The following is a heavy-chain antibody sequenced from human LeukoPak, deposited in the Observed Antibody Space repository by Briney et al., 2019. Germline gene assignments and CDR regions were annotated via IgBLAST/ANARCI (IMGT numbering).Heavy chain of an antibody. V-gene: IGHV3-33*08. CDR2: IWSDGSSK. J-gene: IGHJ4*02. CDR3: ARVGGRVGAPLDY. CDR1: GFIFSSYG. D-gene: IGHD1-26*01. Sequence: GGSLRLSCAASGFIFSSYGMHWVRQAPGKGLEWVAVIWSDGSSKYYSDSVKGRVTISRDNSKNTVYLQMNSLRAEDTAMYYCARVGGRVGAPLDYWGQGTLVTVSS.